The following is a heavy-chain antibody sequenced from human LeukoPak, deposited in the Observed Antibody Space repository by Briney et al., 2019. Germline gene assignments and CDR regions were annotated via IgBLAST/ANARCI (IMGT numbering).Heavy chain of an antibody. V-gene: IGHV1-18*01. Sequence: GASVKVSCKASGGTFDSYTLSWVRQAPGQGLEWMGWISGYNSKTHYPRKFQGRVTMTTDTSTTTAYMELRTLRSDDTAVYYCARVLIVEDSESHYFDYWGQGTLVTVTS. CDR1: GGTFDSYT. CDR2: ISGYNSKT. J-gene: IGHJ4*02. CDR3: ARVLIVEDSESHYFDY. D-gene: IGHD1-26*01.